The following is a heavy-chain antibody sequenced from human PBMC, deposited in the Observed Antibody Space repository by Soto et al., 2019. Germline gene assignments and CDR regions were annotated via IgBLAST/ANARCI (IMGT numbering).Heavy chain of an antibody. D-gene: IGHD2-2*01. V-gene: IGHV1-69*12. CDR3: ASHSSLWWYCSSTSCYGYYYGMDV. CDR1: GGTFSSYA. J-gene: IGHJ6*02. CDR2: IIPIIGTA. Sequence: QVQLVQSGAEVKKPGSSVKVSCKASGGTFSSYAISWVRQAPGQGLEWMGGIIPIIGTADYAQKFQGRVTITADEATSTAYMELSSLRSEDTAVYYCASHSSLWWYCSSTSCYGYYYGMDVWGQGTTVTVSS.